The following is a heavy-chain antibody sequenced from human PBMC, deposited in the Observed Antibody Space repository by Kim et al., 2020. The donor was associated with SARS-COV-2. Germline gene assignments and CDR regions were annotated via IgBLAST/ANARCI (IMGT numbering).Heavy chain of an antibody. Sequence: GGSLRLSCAASGFTFSSYAMSWIRQAPGKGLEWVSAISGSGGSTYAAAAVKGRFTISRNNSKITLYLQMNSLRAEETAVYYCANDRGYYDSGSLNWLDPWGEGTLVTDSS. J-gene: IGHJ5*02. CDR3: ANDRGYYDSGSLNWLDP. CDR1: GFTFSSYA. D-gene: IGHD3-10*01. V-gene: IGHV3-23*01. CDR2: ISGSGGST.